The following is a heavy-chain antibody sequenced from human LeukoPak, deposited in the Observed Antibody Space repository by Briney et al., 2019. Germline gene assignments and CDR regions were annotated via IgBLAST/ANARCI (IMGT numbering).Heavy chain of an antibody. CDR3: AGNRFGELLSFDY. Sequence: PSXTLSLTCTVSGGSISSYYWSWIRQPPGKGLEWIGYIYYSGSTNYNPSLKSRVTISVDTSKNQFSLKLSSVTAADTAVYYCAGNRFGELLSFDYWGQGTLVTVSS. CDR2: IYYSGST. J-gene: IGHJ4*02. D-gene: IGHD3-10*01. CDR1: GGSISSYY. V-gene: IGHV4-59*01.